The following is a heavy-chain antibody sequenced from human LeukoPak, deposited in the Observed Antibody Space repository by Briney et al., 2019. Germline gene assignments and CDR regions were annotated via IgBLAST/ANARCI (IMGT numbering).Heavy chain of an antibody. CDR3: ARALTNDAFDI. Sequence: ASVKVSCKASGYTFSSYYMHWVRQAPGQGLEWMGIINPSGGSTSYAQKFQGRVTTTRDTSTSTVYMELSSLRSEDTAVYYCARALTNDAFDIWGQGTMVTVSS. CDR2: INPSGGST. J-gene: IGHJ3*02. CDR1: GYTFSSYY. V-gene: IGHV1-46*01.